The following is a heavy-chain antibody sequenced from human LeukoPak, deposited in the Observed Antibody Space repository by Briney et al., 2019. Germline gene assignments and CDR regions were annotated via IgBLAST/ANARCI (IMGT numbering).Heavy chain of an antibody. CDR3: AKALWEGFGSGYLDY. D-gene: IGHD3-22*01. J-gene: IGHJ4*02. CDR1: GFTFDDYA. CDR2: ISWNSGSI. Sequence: PGRSLRLSCAASGFTFDDYAMHWVRQAPGKGLEWVSGISWNSGSIGYADSVKGRFTISRDNAKNSLYLQMNSLRAEDTALYYCAKALWEGFGSGYLDYWGQGILVTVSS. V-gene: IGHV3-9*01.